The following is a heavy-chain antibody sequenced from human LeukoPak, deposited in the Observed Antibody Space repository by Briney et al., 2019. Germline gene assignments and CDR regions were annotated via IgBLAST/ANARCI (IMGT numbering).Heavy chain of an antibody. CDR1: GGSFSGYY. Sequence: SETLSLTCAVYGGSFSGYYWSWIRQPPGKGLEWIGEINHSGSTNYNPSLKSRVTISVDTSKNQFSLKLSSVTAADTAVYYCARGVINGSGSFLRMRSRANFDYWGQGTLVTVSS. J-gene: IGHJ4*02. D-gene: IGHD3-10*01. V-gene: IGHV4-34*01. CDR2: INHSGST. CDR3: ARGVINGSGSFLRMRSRANFDY.